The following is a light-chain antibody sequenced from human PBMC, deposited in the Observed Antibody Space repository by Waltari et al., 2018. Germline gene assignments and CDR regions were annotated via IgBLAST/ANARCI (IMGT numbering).Light chain of an antibody. CDR2: DAS. Sequence: DIQLTHSPSSLSASDGDRVTITCQASQDINNFLHWYQQKPGRAPSPLIYDASKLETGVPSRFSGSGSGTHFTLTISSLQTEDSATYYCQQFDTLPPSFGGGTKVEI. CDR1: QDINNF. J-gene: IGKJ4*01. V-gene: IGKV1-33*01. CDR3: QQFDTLPPS.